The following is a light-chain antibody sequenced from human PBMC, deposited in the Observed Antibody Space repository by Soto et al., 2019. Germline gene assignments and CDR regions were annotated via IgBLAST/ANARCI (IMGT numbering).Light chain of an antibody. V-gene: IGKV3-15*01. J-gene: IGKJ2*01. Sequence: EIVMTQSPATLSVSPGERATLSCRASQSVSSNLAWYQQKPGQAPRLLLYGASTRATGIPARFSGSGSGTEFTLTISSLQSEDFAVYYCQQYNNWPPYTFGQGNKLEIK. CDR2: GAS. CDR1: QSVSSN. CDR3: QQYNNWPPYT.